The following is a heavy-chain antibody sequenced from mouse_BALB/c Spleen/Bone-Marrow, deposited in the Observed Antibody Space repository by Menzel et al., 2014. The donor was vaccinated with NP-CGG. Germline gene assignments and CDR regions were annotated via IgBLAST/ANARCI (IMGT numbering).Heavy chain of an antibody. CDR2: ISYSGST. CDR3: ARSGSSGYHYYAMDY. CDR1: GDSITSGY. V-gene: IGHV3-8*02. Sequence: DVQLVESGPSLVKPSQTLSLTCSVTGDSITSGYWNWIRKFPGNKLEYMGYISYSGSTYYNPSPISRISITRDTSKNLYYLQLNSVTTKDTATYYCARSGSSGYHYYAMDYWGQGTSVTVSS. D-gene: IGHD3-1*01. J-gene: IGHJ4*01.